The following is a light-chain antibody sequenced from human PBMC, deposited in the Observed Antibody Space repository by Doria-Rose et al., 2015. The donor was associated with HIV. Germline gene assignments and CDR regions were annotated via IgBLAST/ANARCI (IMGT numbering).Light chain of an antibody. CDR1: QSVSANY. Sequence: TQSPGTLSLSPGGRATLSCRASQSVSANYLAWYQQRPGQSPRLLIYGASSRATDIPDRFSGSGSGTDFTLTISRLEPEDFAVYYCHQYASSRTFGQGTKVEI. J-gene: IGKJ1*01. CDR3: HQYASSRT. CDR2: GAS. V-gene: IGKV3-20*01.